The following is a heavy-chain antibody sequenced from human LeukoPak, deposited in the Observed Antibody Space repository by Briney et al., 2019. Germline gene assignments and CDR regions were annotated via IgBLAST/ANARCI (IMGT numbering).Heavy chain of an antibody. Sequence: SETLSLTCTVSGGSISSGGYYWSWIRQHPGKGLEWIGYIYYSGSTYYNPSLKSRVTISVDTSMNQFSLKLSSVTAADTAVYYCARAGFSSGEFDYWGQGTLVTVSS. CDR3: ARAGFSSGEFDY. CDR2: IYYSGST. D-gene: IGHD6-19*01. V-gene: IGHV4-31*03. CDR1: GGSISSGGYY. J-gene: IGHJ4*02.